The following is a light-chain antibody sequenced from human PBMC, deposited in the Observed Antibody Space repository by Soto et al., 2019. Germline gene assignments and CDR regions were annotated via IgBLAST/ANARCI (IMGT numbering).Light chain of an antibody. J-gene: IGKJ4*01. V-gene: IGKV3-15*01. Sequence: ERVMTQSPATLSVSPGEKATLFCRASQTVSNNLAWYQQKAGQAPRLLIYFSTTRATGIPARFSGSGSGTEFTLTLSNLQSEDFSVYYGQQYNEWPPTFGGGTKGETK. CDR3: QQYNEWPPT. CDR1: QTVSNN. CDR2: FST.